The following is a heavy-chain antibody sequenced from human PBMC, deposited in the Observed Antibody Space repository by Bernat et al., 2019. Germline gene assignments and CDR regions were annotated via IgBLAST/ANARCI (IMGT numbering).Heavy chain of an antibody. V-gene: IGHV4-59*01. CDR1: GGSINGYY. CDR2: IYNSGST. CDR3: AGVVNTVRGVKRPLYGLDV. Sequence: QVQLQESGPGLVKPSETLSLTCTVSGGSINGYYWSWIRQPPGKGLEWIGYIYNSGSTNYNPSLKSRVTISVDMSKNQFSLKLSSVTAADTAVYYCAGVVNTVRGVKRPLYGLDVWGQGTTVTGSS. D-gene: IGHD3-10*01. J-gene: IGHJ6*02.